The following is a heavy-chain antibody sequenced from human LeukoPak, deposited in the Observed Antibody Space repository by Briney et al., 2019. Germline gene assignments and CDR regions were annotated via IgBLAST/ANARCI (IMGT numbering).Heavy chain of an antibody. Sequence: SETLSLTCAVYGGSFSGYYWSWIRQPPGKGLEWIGEINHSGSTNYNPSLKSRVTISVDTSKNQFSLKLSSVTAADTAVYYCARHRLHLYYYGSGSYRPWFDPWGQGTLVTVSS. CDR2: INHSGST. J-gene: IGHJ5*02. CDR3: ARHRLHLYYYGSGSYRPWFDP. CDR1: GGSFSGYY. V-gene: IGHV4-34*01. D-gene: IGHD3-10*01.